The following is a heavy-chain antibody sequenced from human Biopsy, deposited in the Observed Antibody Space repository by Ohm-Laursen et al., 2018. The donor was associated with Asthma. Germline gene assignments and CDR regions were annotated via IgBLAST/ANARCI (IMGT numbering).Heavy chain of an antibody. D-gene: IGHD4/OR15-4a*01. CDR2: ISWNSRSI. CDR3: RALPTRTMYFDS. CDR1: GLNFEDYV. V-gene: IGHV3-9*01. Sequence: SLRLSCTAPGLNFEDYVMHWVRQAPGKGLEWVSGISWNSRSIGYGDSVKGRFTISRDNTKNSLYLQMSSLSPEDTAMYYCRALPTRTMYFDSWSQGTLVTVSS. J-gene: IGHJ4*02.